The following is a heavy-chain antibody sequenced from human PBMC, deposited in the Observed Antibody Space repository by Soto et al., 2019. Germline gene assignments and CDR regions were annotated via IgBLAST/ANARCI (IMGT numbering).Heavy chain of an antibody. J-gene: IGHJ4*02. CDR2: IYYSGTT. Sequence: PSETLSLLCPVPGYSLSQSNWLGWIRQTPGKGLEWIGYIYYSGTTYYNPSLKSRVTMSVDTSKNQFSLKLTSVTAADSAVYYCARREIQGPIDYWGQGNLVTVS. D-gene: IGHD1-26*01. CDR1: GYSLSQSNW. V-gene: IGHV4-28*01. CDR3: ARREIQGPIDY.